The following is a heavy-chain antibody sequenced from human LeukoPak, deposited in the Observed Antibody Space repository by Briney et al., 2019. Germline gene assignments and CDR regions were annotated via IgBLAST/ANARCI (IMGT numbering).Heavy chain of an antibody. CDR2: IYTGSLS. V-gene: IGHV3-53*01. Sequence: PGGSLRLSCAASGFTVSNSYMSWVRQAPGKGLEWVSVIYTGSLSYYTDSVKGRFTISRDKSNNTLYLQMNSLRDEDTAVYYCAREGGLTEGGFDYWDQGTLVTVS. D-gene: IGHD1-14*01. CDR1: GFTVSNSY. CDR3: AREGGLTEGGFDY. J-gene: IGHJ4*02.